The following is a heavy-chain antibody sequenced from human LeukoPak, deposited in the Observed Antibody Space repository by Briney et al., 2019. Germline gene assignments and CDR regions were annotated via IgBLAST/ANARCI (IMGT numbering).Heavy chain of an antibody. Sequence: ASVKVPCKVSGYTLTELSMHWVRQAPGKGLEWMGGFDPEDGETIYAQKFQGRVTMTEDTSTDTAYMELSSLRSEDAAVYYCATEPRTYYYGSGSYGYWGQGTLVTVSS. CDR1: GYTLTELS. J-gene: IGHJ4*02. D-gene: IGHD3-10*01. CDR2: FDPEDGET. CDR3: ATEPRTYYYGSGSYGY. V-gene: IGHV1-24*01.